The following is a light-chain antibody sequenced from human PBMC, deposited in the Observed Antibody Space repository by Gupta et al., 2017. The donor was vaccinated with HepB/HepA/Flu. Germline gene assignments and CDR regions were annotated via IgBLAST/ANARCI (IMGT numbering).Light chain of an antibody. CDR3: QQYYTPPLT. CDR2: WAS. J-gene: IGKJ4*01. CDR1: QSVLNRSLNKNY. Sequence: IVMPQSPDSLAVSLGERATINCKSSQSVLNRSLNKNYLAWYQQKPGQPPKLLIYWASTRESGVPDRFSGSGSGTEFTLTISSLQAEDVAVYYCQQYYTPPLTFGGGTKVEIK. V-gene: IGKV4-1*01.